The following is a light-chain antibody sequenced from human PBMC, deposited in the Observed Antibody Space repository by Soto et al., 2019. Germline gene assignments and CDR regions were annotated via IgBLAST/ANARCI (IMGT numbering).Light chain of an antibody. CDR3: QQWYNSLRWT. CDR2: AAS. V-gene: IGKV1-39*01. CDR1: QSITTY. Sequence: DVQMTQSPSSLSASVGDRVTITCRASQSITTYLNWYQQKPGRAPKLLIYAASSLQSGVPSRFSGSGSGTHFTLTINNLQPEDFATYYCQQWYNSLRWTFGQGTKVEIK. J-gene: IGKJ1*01.